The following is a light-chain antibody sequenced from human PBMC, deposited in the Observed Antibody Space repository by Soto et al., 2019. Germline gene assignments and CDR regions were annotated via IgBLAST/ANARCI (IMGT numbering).Light chain of an antibody. V-gene: IGKV1-5*03. CDR3: QQYKSYPPT. Sequence: DIQMTQSPSTLSASVGDRVTVTCRASQSISSWLAWYQQKPGKAPTLLIYKASTLESGVPSRFSGSGSGTEFTLTISSLQPDDSAAYYCQQYKSYPPTVGQGTKVEIK. J-gene: IGKJ1*01. CDR1: QSISSW. CDR2: KAS.